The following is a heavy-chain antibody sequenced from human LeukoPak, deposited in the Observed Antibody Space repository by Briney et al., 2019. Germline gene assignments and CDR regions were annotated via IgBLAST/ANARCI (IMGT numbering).Heavy chain of an antibody. D-gene: IGHD1-26*01. J-gene: IGHJ4*02. V-gene: IGHV3-7*03. Sequence: GGSLRLSCTASGLTLSNYWMIWVRQAPGKGLQWVAKIKQDGSEKYYVDSVKGRFTISSDNAENSLYLQMNSLRVEDTAVYYCAARSSGNPYFWGQGTLVTVSS. CDR2: IKQDGSEK. CDR3: AARSSGNPYF. CDR1: GLTLSNYW.